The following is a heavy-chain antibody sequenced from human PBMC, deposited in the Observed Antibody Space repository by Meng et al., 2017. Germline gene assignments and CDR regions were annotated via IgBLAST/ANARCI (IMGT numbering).Heavy chain of an antibody. J-gene: IGHJ6*02. V-gene: IGHV3-21*01. CDR3: SRAGSAARPIYYYYYGIDV. Sequence: GGSLRLSCAASGFTFSSYSMNWVRQAPGKGLEWVSSISSSSSYIYYADSVKGRFTISRDNAKNSLYLQMNSLRAEDTAVYYCSRAGSAARPIYYYYYGIDVWGQGTTVTVSS. CDR1: GFTFSSYS. CDR2: ISSSSSYI. D-gene: IGHD3-10*01.